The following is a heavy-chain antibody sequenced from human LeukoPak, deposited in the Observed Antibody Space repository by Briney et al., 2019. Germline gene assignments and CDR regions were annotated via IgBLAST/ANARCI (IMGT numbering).Heavy chain of an antibody. J-gene: IGHJ4*02. V-gene: IGHV3-21*01. CDR3: AVGPNSSGPVDY. CDR2: ISSSGSYI. D-gene: IGHD6-19*01. Sequence: GGSLRLSCAASGFTFSSYSMNWVRQAPGKGLEWVSSISSSGSYIYYADSVKGRFTISRDNAKNSLYLQMNSLRAEDTAVYYCAVGPNSSGPVDYWGQGTLVTVSS. CDR1: GFTFSSYS.